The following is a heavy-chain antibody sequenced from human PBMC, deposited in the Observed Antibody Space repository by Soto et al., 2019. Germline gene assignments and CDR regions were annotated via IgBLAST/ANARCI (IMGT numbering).Heavy chain of an antibody. Sequence: PVGSLRLSCAASGFTFSSYEMIWVRQAPGKVLEWVSYISTSGSTIYYADSVKGRFTISRDNAKNSLYLQMNSLRAEDTAVYYCARENSPAGMDVWAQGTTVTVSS. CDR3: ARENSPAGMDV. J-gene: IGHJ6*02. D-gene: IGHD6-13*01. CDR2: ISTSGSTI. V-gene: IGHV3-48*03. CDR1: GFTFSSYE.